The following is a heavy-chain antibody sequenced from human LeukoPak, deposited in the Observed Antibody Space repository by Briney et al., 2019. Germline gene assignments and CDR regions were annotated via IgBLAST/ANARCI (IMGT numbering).Heavy chain of an antibody. CDR1: GGSFSGYY. CDR2: INHSGST. J-gene: IGHJ4*02. D-gene: IGHD7-27*01. CDR3: ARGAGDLNY. V-gene: IGHV4-34*01. Sequence: PSETLSLTRAVYGGSFSGYYWSWIRQPPGKGLEWIGEINHSGSTNYNPSLKSRVTISVDTSKNQFSLKLSSVTAADTAVYYCARGAGDLNYWGQETLVTVSS.